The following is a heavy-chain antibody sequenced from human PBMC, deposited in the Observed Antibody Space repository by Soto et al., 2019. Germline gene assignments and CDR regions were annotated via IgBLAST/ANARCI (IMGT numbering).Heavy chain of an antibody. J-gene: IGHJ5*02. Sequence: QIQLVQSAAEVKKPGASVKVSCKTSGYTFVSYGISWVRQAPGQGLEWMGWISPYNGNTNFTQRFRGRVTLTTDTSTDIVYMDLGSLKSDDTAVYYCARDQNFFDSSGYYDHWGQETLITVSS. D-gene: IGHD3-22*01. CDR2: ISPYNGNT. CDR1: GYTFVSYG. CDR3: ARDQNFFDSSGYYDH. V-gene: IGHV1-18*04.